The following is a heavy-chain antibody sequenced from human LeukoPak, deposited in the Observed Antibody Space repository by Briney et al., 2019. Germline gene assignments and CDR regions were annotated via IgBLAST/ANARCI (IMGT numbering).Heavy chain of an antibody. Sequence: GGSLRLSCAASGFTFSSHWMHWVRQAPGKGLVWVSRINSDGSSTSYADSVKGRFTISRDNAKNTLYLQMNSLRAEDTAVYYCARGLAYYYDSSGYYPLRYWGQGTLVTVSS. CDR2: INSDGSST. CDR1: GFTFSSHW. V-gene: IGHV3-74*01. J-gene: IGHJ4*02. D-gene: IGHD3-22*01. CDR3: ARGLAYYYDSSGYYPLRY.